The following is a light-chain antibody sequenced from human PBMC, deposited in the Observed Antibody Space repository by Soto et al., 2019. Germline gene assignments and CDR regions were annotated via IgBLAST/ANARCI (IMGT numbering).Light chain of an antibody. Sequence: DIQMNHSSSTLSASVGEIVTTTCRASQVIDRWLAWYQQKPGEAPKVPIYAASTLRSGVPSRFSGSGYGTDFSLTISSLQPEDLATYYCKQSKSLPLTFGGATKVDI. CDR1: QVIDRW. CDR2: AAS. J-gene: IGKJ4*01. V-gene: IGKV1-12*01. CDR3: KQSKSLPLT.